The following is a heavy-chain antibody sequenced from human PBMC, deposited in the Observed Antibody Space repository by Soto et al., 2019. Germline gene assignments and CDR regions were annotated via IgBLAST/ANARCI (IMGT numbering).Heavy chain of an antibody. CDR1: GFTFSSYG. CDR2: IWYDGSNK. J-gene: IGHJ4*02. CDR3: ARGQLLWFGESFDY. D-gene: IGHD3-10*01. V-gene: IGHV3-33*01. Sequence: QVQLVESGGGVVQPGRSLRLSCAASGFTFSSYGMHWVRQAPGKGLEWVADIWYDGSNKYYADSVKGRFTISRDNSKSTLYLQMNSLRAEDTAVYYCARGQLLWFGESFDYWGQGTLVTVSS.